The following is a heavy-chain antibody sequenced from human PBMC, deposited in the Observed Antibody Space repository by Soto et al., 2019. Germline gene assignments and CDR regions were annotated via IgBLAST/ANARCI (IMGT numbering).Heavy chain of an antibody. J-gene: IGHJ4*02. CDR1: GYTFSSYG. CDR2: IYIDDT. Sequence: QVHLVQSGAEVKKPGASVKVSFKASGYTFSSYGFSWMRQAPGQGLEWMGWIYIDDTKYAQNFQGRGTLSTDTFTSTVYMELRTLTSDDTAVYYCASDRDYNIDYWGQGTLVTVS. CDR3: ASDRDYNIDY. V-gene: IGHV1-18*01. D-gene: IGHD3-22*01.